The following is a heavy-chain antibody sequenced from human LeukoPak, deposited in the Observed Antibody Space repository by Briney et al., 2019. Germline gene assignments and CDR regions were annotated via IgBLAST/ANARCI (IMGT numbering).Heavy chain of an antibody. CDR3: ASGTPNGGRGMDV. CDR1: GGTFSSYA. V-gene: IGHV1-69*04. J-gene: IGHJ6*02. Sequence: GASVKVSCKASGGTFSSYAISWVRQAPGQGLEWMGRIIPILGIANYAQKFQGRVTITADKSTSTAYMELSSLRSEDTAVYYCASGTPNGGRGMDVWGQGTTVTVS. D-gene: IGHD2-15*01. CDR2: IIPILGIA.